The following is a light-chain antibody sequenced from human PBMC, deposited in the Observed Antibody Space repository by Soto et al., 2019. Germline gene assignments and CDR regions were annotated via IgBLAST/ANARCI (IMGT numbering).Light chain of an antibody. CDR1: QSISSW. J-gene: IGKJ1*01. Sequence: DIQMTQSPSTLSASVGDRVTITCRASQSISSWLAWYQQKPGKAPKLLIYKASSLDSGVPSRFSGSGSGTEFTLTISSLQPDDFVTYYCQQYNSYPWTFGQGTKVEIK. V-gene: IGKV1-5*03. CDR2: KAS. CDR3: QQYNSYPWT.